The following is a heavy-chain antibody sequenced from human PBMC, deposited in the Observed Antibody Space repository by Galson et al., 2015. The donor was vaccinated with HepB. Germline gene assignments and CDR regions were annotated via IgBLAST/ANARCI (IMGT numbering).Heavy chain of an antibody. J-gene: IGHJ3*01. CDR3: VRQWRWLQVDAFDV. D-gene: IGHD5-24*01. V-gene: IGHV3-66*04. CDR2: IFSGGGT. Sequence: SLRLSCAVSGFSVSNNYMSWVRQAPGKGLEWVSVIFSGGGTDYADSVKDRFTISRDRSKNTLFLQMNSLRADDTALYYCVRQWRWLQVDAFDVWGQGTMVTVSS. CDR1: GFSVSNNY.